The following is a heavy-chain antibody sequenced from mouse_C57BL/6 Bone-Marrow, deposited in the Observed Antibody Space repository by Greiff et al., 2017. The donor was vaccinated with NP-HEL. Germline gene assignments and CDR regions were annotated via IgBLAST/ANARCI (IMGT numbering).Heavy chain of an antibody. D-gene: IGHD2-4*01. Sequence: QVQLKESGPELVKPGASVKISCKASGYAFSSSWMNWVKQRPGKGLEWIGRIYPGDGDTNYNGKFKGKATLTADKSSSTAYMQLSSLTSEDSAVYFCARWDYDVWYFDVWGTGTTVTVSS. J-gene: IGHJ1*03. CDR2: IYPGDGDT. CDR3: ARWDYDVWYFDV. CDR1: GYAFSSSW. V-gene: IGHV1-82*01.